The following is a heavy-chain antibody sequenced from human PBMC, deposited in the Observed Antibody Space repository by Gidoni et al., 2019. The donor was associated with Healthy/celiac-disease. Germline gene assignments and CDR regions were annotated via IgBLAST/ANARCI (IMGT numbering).Heavy chain of an antibody. V-gene: IGHV3-33*01. D-gene: IGHD3-22*01. J-gene: IGHJ6*02. CDR1: GFTFSSYG. CDR3: ARDRYYYDSSGYQPGYYYGMDV. CDR2: IWYDGSNK. Sequence: QVQLVESGGGVVQPGRSLRLSCAASGFTFSSYGMHWVRQAPGKGLEWVAVIWYDGSNKYYADSVKGRFTISRDNSKNTLYLQMNSLRAEDTAVYYCARDRYYYDSSGYQPGYYYGMDVWGQGTTVTVSS.